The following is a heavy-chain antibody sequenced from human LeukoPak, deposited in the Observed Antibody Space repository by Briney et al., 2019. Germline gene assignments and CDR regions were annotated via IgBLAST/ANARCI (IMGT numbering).Heavy chain of an antibody. Sequence: SETLSLTCTVSGGSVSSGSYYWSWIRQPPGKGLEWIGYIYYSGSTNYNPSLKSRVTISVDTSKNQFSLKLSSVTAADTAVYYCARDYLYWGLDYWGQGTLVTVSS. J-gene: IGHJ4*02. CDR1: GGSVSSGSYY. D-gene: IGHD7-27*01. V-gene: IGHV4-61*01. CDR3: ARDYLYWGLDY. CDR2: IYYSGST.